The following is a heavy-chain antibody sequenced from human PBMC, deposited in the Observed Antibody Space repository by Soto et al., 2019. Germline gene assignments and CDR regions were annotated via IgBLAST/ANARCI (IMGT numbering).Heavy chain of an antibody. CDR2: IIPFFKAT. CDR3: AKDGEDDSSSWPPEFYGMDV. V-gene: IGHV1-69*06. J-gene: IGHJ6*02. D-gene: IGHD6-13*01. CDR1: GGTFSSHA. Sequence: ASVKVSCKASGGTFSSHAISWVRQAPGQGLEWMGGIIPFFKATNYAQKFQGRVTITADNSKNTLYLQMNSLRAEDTAVYYCAKDGEDDSSSWPPEFYGMDVWGQGTTVTVSS.